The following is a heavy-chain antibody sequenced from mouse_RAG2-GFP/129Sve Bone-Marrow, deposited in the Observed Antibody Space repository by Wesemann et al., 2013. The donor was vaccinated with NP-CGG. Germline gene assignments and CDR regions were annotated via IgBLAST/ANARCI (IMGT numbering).Heavy chain of an antibody. D-gene: IGHD1-1*01. V-gene: IGHV3-8*02. CDR3: ARWDYGSRDWYFDV. Sequence: EYXGYISYSGSTYYNPSLKSRISITRDTSKNQYYLQLNSVTTEDTATYYCARWDYGSRDWYFDVWGAGTTVTVSS. J-gene: IGHJ1*01. CDR2: ISYSGST.